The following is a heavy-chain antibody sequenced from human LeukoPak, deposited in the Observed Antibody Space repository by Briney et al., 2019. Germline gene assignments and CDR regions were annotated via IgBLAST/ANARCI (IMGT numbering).Heavy chain of an antibody. CDR2: ISYEGSNK. D-gene: IGHD3-10*01. V-gene: IGHV3-30-3*01. CDR3: ARGPLGTWYYYGSGSYSLDY. CDR1: GFTFSSYA. J-gene: IGHJ4*02. Sequence: GGSLRLSCAASGFTFSSYAMNWVRQAPGKGLEWVAVISYEGSNKYYADSVKGRFTISRDNSKNTLYLQMNSLRAEDTAVYYCARGPLGTWYYYGSGSYSLDYWGQGTLVTVSS.